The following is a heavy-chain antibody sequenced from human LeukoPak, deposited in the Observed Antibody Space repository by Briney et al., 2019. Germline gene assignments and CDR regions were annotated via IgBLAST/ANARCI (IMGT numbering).Heavy chain of an antibody. J-gene: IGHJ4*02. CDR1: GGSFSGNY. CDR2: INHSGST. D-gene: IGHD3/OR15-3a*01. V-gene: IGHV4-34*01. Sequence: SETLSLTCSVYGGSFSGNYWSWIRQPPGKGLQWIGEINHSGSTDYNPSLKSRVTISVDTSKNQFSLKLSSVTAADSGVYYCAVWTSRSSFDYWGQGALVTVSS. CDR3: AVWTSRSSFDY.